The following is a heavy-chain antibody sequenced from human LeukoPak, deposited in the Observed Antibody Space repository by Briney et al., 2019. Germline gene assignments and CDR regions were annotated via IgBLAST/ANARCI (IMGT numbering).Heavy chain of an antibody. CDR2: INHSGST. J-gene: IGHJ5*02. Sequence: PSETLSLTCAVYGGSFSGYYWSWIRQPPGKGLEWIGEINHSGSTNYNPSLKSRVTISVDTSKNQFSLKLSSVTAADTAVYYCARDLSRYFDWSGWFDPWGQGTLVTVSS. V-gene: IGHV4-34*01. CDR1: GGSFSGYY. D-gene: IGHD3-9*01. CDR3: ARDLSRYFDWSGWFDP.